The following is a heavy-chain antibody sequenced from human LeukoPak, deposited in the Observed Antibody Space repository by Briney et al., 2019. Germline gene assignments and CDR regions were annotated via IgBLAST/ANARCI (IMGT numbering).Heavy chain of an antibody. V-gene: IGHV3-9*01. CDR3: AKAGSSSWYGAIDAFDI. CDR1: GFTFDDYA. D-gene: IGHD6-13*01. CDR2: ISWNSGSI. J-gene: IGHJ3*02. Sequence: GGSLRLSCAASGFTFDDYAMHWVRQAPGKGLEWVSGISWNSGSIGYADSVKGRFTISRDNAKNSLYLQMNSLRAEDTALYYCAKAGSSSWYGAIDAFDIWGQGTMVTVSS.